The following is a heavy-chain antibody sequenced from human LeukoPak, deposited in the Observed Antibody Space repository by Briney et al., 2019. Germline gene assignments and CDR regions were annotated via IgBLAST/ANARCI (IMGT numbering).Heavy chain of an antibody. J-gene: IGHJ4*02. V-gene: IGHV3-30*18. CDR1: GFTFSSYG. CDR3: AKVLPYSEGFDY. Sequence: PGGSLRLSCAASGFTFSSYGMHWVRQAPGKGLEWVAVISYDGSNKYYADSVKGRFTISRDNSKNTLYLQMNSLRAEDTAVYYCAKVLPYSEGFDYWGQGTLVTVSS. CDR2: ISYDGSNK. D-gene: IGHD6-13*01.